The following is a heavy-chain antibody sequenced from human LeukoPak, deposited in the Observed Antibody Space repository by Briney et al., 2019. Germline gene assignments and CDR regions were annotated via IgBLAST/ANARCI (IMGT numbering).Heavy chain of an antibody. V-gene: IGHV4-61*02. CDR3: ARDRRWLQHNNWFDP. J-gene: IGHJ5*02. CDR1: GGSISSGSYY. CDR2: IYTSGST. Sequence: PSQTLSLTCTVSGGSISSGSYYWSWIRQPAGKGLEWIGRIYTSGSTHYNPSLKSRVTISVDTSKNQFSLKLSSVTAADTAVYYCARDRRWLQHNNWFDPWGQGTLVTVSS. D-gene: IGHD5-24*01.